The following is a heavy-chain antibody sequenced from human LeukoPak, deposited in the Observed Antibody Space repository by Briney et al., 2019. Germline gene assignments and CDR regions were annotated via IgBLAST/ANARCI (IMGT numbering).Heavy chain of an antibody. V-gene: IGHV4-34*01. CDR1: GGSFSGYY. J-gene: IGHJ6*03. CDR2: INHSGST. Sequence: SETLSLTCAVYGGSFSGYYWSWVRQPPGKGLEWIGEINHSGSTNYNPSLKSRVTISVDTSKNQFSLKLSSVTAADTAVYYCARGRYKWELLRVYYMDVWGKGTTVTVSS. CDR3: ARGRYKWELLRVYYMDV. D-gene: IGHD1-26*01.